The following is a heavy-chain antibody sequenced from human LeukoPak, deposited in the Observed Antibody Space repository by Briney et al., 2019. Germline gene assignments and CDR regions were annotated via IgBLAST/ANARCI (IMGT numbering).Heavy chain of an antibody. CDR1: GYTFTGYY. Sequence: ASVKVSCKASGYTFTGYYMHWVRQAPGQGLEWMGWINPNSGGTNYAQKFQGRVTMTRNTSISTAYMELSSLRSEDTAVYYCARAKRVNYYGSGSYFIDYWGQGTLVTVSS. CDR3: ARAKRVNYYGSGSYFIDY. D-gene: IGHD3-10*01. J-gene: IGHJ4*02. V-gene: IGHV1-2*02. CDR2: INPNSGGT.